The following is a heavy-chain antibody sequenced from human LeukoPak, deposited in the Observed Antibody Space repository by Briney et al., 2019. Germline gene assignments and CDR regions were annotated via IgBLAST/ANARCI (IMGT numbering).Heavy chain of an antibody. V-gene: IGHV3-23*01. CDR3: AKDGYDSSGYYWRDYYYYGMDV. CDR2: ISGSGGST. Sequence: GGSLRLSCAASGFTFSSYAMSWVRQAPGKGLEWVSAISGSGGSTYYADSVKGRFTISRDNSKNTLYLQMNSLRAEDTAVYYCAKDGYDSSGYYWRDYYYYGMDVWGQGTTVTVFS. J-gene: IGHJ6*02. CDR1: GFTFSSYA. D-gene: IGHD3-22*01.